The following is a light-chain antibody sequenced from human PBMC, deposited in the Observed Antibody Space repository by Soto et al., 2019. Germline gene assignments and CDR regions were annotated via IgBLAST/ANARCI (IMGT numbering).Light chain of an antibody. CDR3: FSYTSSGTYV. CDR2: RDN. CDR1: RSNIGSNT. Sequence: QSVLTQPPSVSGTPGQRVTVSCSGGRSNIGSNTVHWYQQLPGAAPKLLIYRDNQRPSGVPDRFAASKSGTSASLAISGLQSEDETDYYCFSYTSSGTYVFGTGTKVTVL. V-gene: IGLV1-44*01. J-gene: IGLJ1*01.